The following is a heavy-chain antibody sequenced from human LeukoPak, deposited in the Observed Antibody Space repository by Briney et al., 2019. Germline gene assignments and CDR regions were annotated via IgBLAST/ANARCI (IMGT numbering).Heavy chain of an antibody. V-gene: IGHV3-30*18. CDR1: GFTFSSYG. J-gene: IGHJ4*02. D-gene: IGHD3-10*01. CDR3: AKDRDYYGSGKFDY. CDR2: ISYDGSNK. Sequence: PGRSLRLSCAASGFTFSSYGMHWVRQAPGKGLEWVAVISYDGSNKYYADSVKGRFTISRDNSKNTLYLQMNSLRAEDTAVYYCAKDRDYYGSGKFDYWGQGTLVTVSS.